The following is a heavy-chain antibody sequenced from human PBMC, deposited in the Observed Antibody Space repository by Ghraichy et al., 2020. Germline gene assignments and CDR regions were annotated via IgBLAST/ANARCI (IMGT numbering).Heavy chain of an antibody. CDR1: GFTFSSYS. V-gene: IGHV3-21*01. CDR2: ISSSSSYI. CDR3: ARDQRGGVIDY. J-gene: IGHJ4*02. Sequence: GESLNTSCAASGFTFSSYSMNWVRQAPGKGLEWVSSISSSSSYIYYADSVKGRFTISRDNAKNSLYLQMNSLRAEDTAVYYCARDQRGGVIDYWGQGTLVTVSS. D-gene: IGHD3-16*02.